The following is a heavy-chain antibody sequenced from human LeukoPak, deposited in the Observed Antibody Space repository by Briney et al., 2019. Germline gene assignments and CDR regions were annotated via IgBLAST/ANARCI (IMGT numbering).Heavy chain of an antibody. CDR1: GFTFSSYW. V-gene: IGHV3-7*01. Sequence: SGGSLRLSCAASGFTFSSYWMSWVRQVPGEGLEWVADIKQDGSEKYYVDSVKGRFTISRDNAKSSLYLQMSSLRADDTALYYCARGPPLFDPWGQGTLVTVSS. CDR3: ARGPPLFDP. CDR2: IKQDGSEK. J-gene: IGHJ5*02.